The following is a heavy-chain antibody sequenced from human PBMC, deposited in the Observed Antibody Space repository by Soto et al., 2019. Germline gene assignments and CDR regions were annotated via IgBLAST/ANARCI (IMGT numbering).Heavy chain of an antibody. D-gene: IGHD3-22*01. CDR3: ARLGGYYQALDS. V-gene: IGHV4-59*08. CDR1: GGSLSQYY. Sequence: QVQLQESGPGLVKPSETLSLTCTVSGGSLSQYYWSWTRQSPGNTLEWIGYIYYAGTTAYNPSLKSRLTISLDTAKNQFSLKLDSVTAADTAVYYCARLGGYYQALDSWGQGTLVTVSS. J-gene: IGHJ4*02. CDR2: IYYAGTT.